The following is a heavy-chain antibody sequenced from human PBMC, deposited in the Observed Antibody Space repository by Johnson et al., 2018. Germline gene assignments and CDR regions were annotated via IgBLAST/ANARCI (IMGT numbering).Heavy chain of an antibody. Sequence: QVQLVQSGGGVVQPGRSLRLSCAASGFTFNSYAMYWVRQAPGEGLEWVAVISYDGDTQYYADSVKGRFTISRDNSKNTLFLQMNSLRGEDKAVYYCAKRPLTGRVPAPFDYWGQGTLVTVSS. D-gene: IGHD1-20*01. V-gene: IGHV3-30*18. CDR2: ISYDGDTQ. J-gene: IGHJ4*02. CDR3: AKRPLTGRVPAPFDY. CDR1: GFTFNSYA.